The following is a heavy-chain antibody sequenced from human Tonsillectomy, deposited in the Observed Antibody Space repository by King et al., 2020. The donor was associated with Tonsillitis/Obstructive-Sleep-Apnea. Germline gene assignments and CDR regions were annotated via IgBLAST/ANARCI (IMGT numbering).Heavy chain of an antibody. J-gene: IGHJ4*02. Sequence: VQLVESGGNLVQPGGSLRLSCAASGFSFSTYAMSWVRQAPGRGLEWVSAISGSGGTTHSADSVKGRFTISRDNSKNILYLQMESLRVEDTAVYYCAKDVGGADRNTLSGSFFDYWGQGTLVTVSS. D-gene: IGHD3-9*01. V-gene: IGHV3-23*04. CDR2: ISGSGGTT. CDR1: GFSFSTYA. CDR3: AKDVGGADRNTLSGSFFDY.